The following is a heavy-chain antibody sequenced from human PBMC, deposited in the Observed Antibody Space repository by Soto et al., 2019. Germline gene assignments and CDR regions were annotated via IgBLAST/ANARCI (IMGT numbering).Heavy chain of an antibody. V-gene: IGHV3-7*05. CDR2: IKQDGSEK. CDR3: ARDGDFWSGYYIYYYYGMDV. Sequence: PGGSLRLSCAASGFTFSSYWMSWVRQAPGKGLEWVANIKQDGSEKYYVDSVKGRFTISRDNAKNSLYLQMNSLRAEDTAVYYCARDGDFWSGYYIYYYYGMDVWGQRTTVTVSS. J-gene: IGHJ6*02. CDR1: GFTFSSYW. D-gene: IGHD3-3*01.